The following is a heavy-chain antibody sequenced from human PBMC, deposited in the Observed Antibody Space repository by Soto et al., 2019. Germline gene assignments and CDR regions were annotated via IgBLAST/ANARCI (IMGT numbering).Heavy chain of an antibody. V-gene: IGHV1-18*04. Sequence: ASVKVSCKASGYTFTSYGISWVRQAPGQGLEWMGWISAYNGNTNYAQKLQGRVTMTTDTSTSTAYMELRSLRSDDTAVYYCATRNSGYSSAWLGYWGQGTLVTVSS. J-gene: IGHJ4*02. D-gene: IGHD6-13*01. CDR1: GYTFTSYG. CDR2: ISAYNGNT. CDR3: ATRNSGYSSAWLGY.